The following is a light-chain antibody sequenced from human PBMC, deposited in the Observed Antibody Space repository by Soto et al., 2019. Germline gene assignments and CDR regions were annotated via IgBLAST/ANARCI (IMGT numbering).Light chain of an antibody. Sequence: EIVMTQTPLSSPVTLGQPASISCRSIQSLVFSDGDTYLSWLQQRAGQPPRLLIYKGSNRFSGVPDRFSGSGAGTNFTVRISTVEDEDVGVYYCMQATLLRTFGQGTRVEIK. CDR2: KGS. CDR3: MQATLLRT. J-gene: IGKJ1*01. V-gene: IGKV2-24*01. CDR1: QSLVFSDGDTY.